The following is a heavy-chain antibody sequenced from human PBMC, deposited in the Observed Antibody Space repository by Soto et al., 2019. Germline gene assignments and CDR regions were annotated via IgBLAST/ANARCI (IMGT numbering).Heavy chain of an antibody. CDR3: ARDRYGDYVDDLGYGMDV. CDR1: GFTFSSYS. V-gene: IGHV3-48*02. D-gene: IGHD4-17*01. Sequence: PVGSLRLSCAASGFTFSSYSMNWVRQAPGKGLEWVSYISSSSSTIYYADSVKGRFTISRDNAKNSLYLQMNSLRDEDTAVYYCARDRYGDYVDDLGYGMDVWGQGTTVTVSS. CDR2: ISSSSSTI. J-gene: IGHJ6*02.